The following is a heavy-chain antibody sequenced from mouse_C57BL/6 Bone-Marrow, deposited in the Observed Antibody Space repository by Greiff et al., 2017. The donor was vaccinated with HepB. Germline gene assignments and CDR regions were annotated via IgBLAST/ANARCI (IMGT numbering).Heavy chain of an antibody. CDR2: ISYDGSN. J-gene: IGHJ2*01. D-gene: IGHD1-1*01. CDR1: GYSITSGYY. Sequence: EVQLQQSGPGLVKPSQSLSLTCSVTGYSITSGYYWNWIRQFPGNKLEWMGYISYDGSNNYNPSLKNRISITRDTSKNQFFLKLNSVTTEDTATYYCARGLPSTVGDYWGQGTTLTVSS. V-gene: IGHV3-6*01. CDR3: ARGLPSTVGDY.